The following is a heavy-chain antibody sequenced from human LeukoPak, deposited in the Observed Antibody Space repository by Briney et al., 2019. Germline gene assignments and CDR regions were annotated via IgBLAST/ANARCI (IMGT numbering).Heavy chain of an antibody. D-gene: IGHD6-19*01. CDR3: AGGRNGWYGIGDY. Sequence: SETLSLTCAVSGGSISSSNWWSWVRQPPGKGLEWIGEIYHSGSTNYNPSLKSRVTISVDTSKNQFSLKLNSVTAADTTVYYCAGGRNGWYGIGDYWGQGTLVTVSS. V-gene: IGHV4-4*02. J-gene: IGHJ4*02. CDR2: IYHSGST. CDR1: GGSISSSNW.